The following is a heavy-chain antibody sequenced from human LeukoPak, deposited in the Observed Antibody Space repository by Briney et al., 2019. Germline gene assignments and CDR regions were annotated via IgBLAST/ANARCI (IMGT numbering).Heavy chain of an antibody. CDR3: TTDSQESEMATIVFDY. CDR2: IKSKTDGGTT. Sequence: GGSLRLSCAASGFTFSNAWMSWVRQAPGKGLEWVGRIKSKTDGGTTDYAAPVKGRFTISRDDPKNTLYLQMNSLKTEDTAVYYCTTDSQESEMATIVFDYWGQGTLVTVSS. CDR1: GFTFSNAW. J-gene: IGHJ4*02. D-gene: IGHD5-24*01. V-gene: IGHV3-15*01.